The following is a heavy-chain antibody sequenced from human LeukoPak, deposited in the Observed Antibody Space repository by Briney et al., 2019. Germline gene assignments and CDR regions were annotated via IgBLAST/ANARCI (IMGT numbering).Heavy chain of an antibody. D-gene: IGHD6-19*01. J-gene: IGHJ1*01. CDR1: GGSFSGYY. V-gene: IGHV4-34*01. Sequence: SETLSLTCAVYGGSFSGYYWSWIRQTPGKGLEWIGEITNYNPSLKSRVTISVDTSKNQFSLKMSSVTAADRAVYYCARGVGWLEYFQYWGQGTLVTVSS. CDR2: IT. CDR3: ARGVGWLEYFQY.